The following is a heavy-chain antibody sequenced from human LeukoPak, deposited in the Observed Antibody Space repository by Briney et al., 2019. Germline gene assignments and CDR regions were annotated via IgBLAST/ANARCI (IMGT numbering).Heavy chain of an antibody. Sequence: GESLKISCKGSGYSFTDYWIGWVRQVPGKGLEWMGIIYHGDSDTRYTPSFKGQLTISADKSISTAYLQWSSLRASDTAMYYCARLLPYDSSGYYYPALDYWGQGTLVTVSS. J-gene: IGHJ4*02. CDR1: GYSFTDYW. CDR2: IYHGDSDT. D-gene: IGHD3-22*01. V-gene: IGHV5-51*01. CDR3: ARLLPYDSSGYYYPALDY.